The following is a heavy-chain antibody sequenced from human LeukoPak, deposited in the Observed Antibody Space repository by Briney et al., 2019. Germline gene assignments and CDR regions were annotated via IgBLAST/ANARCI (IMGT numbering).Heavy chain of an antibody. Sequence: ASVKVSCKASGGTFSSYAISWVRQAPGQGLEWMGRIIPILGIANYAQKFQGSVTITADKSTSTAYMELSSLRSEDTAVYYCASPHGERWLQWKFDYWGQGTLVTVSS. V-gene: IGHV1-69*04. D-gene: IGHD5-24*01. CDR1: GGTFSSYA. CDR3: ASPHGERWLQWKFDY. J-gene: IGHJ4*02. CDR2: IIPILGIA.